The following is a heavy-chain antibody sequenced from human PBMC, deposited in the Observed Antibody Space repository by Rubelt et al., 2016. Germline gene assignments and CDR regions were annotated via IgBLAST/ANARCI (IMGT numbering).Heavy chain of an antibody. D-gene: IGHD3-22*01. J-gene: IGHJ4*02. Sequence: GLEWIGYISYSGNTFYNPSLRRRVTISVDTSKNQLSLRLSSVSAADTAVYYCASEGGPYVSSGYYYDWGQGTLVTVSS. V-gene: IGHV4-31*02. CDR3: ASEGGPYVSSGYYYD. CDR2: ISYSGNT.